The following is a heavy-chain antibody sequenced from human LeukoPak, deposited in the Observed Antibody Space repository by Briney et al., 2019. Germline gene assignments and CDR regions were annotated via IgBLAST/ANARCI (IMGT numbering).Heavy chain of an antibody. J-gene: IGHJ6*02. CDR1: GGTFSSYA. D-gene: IGHD3-9*01. V-gene: IGHV1-69*13. CDR3: ARDDLDDILTGYSYGMDV. CDR2: IIPIFGTA. Sequence: SVKVSCKASGGTFSSYAISWVRQAPGLGLEWMGGIIPIFGTANYAQKFQGRVTITADESTSTAYMELSSLRSEDTAVYYCARDDLDDILTGYSYGMDVWGQGTTVTVSS.